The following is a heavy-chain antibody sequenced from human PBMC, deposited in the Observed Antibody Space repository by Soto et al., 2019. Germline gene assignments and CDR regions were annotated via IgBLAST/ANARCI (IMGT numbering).Heavy chain of an antibody. Sequence: EVQLLESGGGLVQPGGSLRLSCAASGFTFSSYAMTWVRQAPGKGLEWVSAISGSGDNTYYADSVKGRFTISRDSSKNTLSLQMDSLRVEDTAGYYCAKGLYGGYDGVPHYWGQGTLVTVSS. J-gene: IGHJ4*02. CDR1: GFTFSSYA. D-gene: IGHD5-12*01. CDR2: ISGSGDNT. V-gene: IGHV3-23*01. CDR3: AKGLYGGYDGVPHY.